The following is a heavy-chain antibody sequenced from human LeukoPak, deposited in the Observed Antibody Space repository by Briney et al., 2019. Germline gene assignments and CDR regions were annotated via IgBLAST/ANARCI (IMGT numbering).Heavy chain of an antibody. CDR3: AKEPLGYFNYYMDV. CDR2: IWYDGSNK. CDR1: GLTFSSYG. J-gene: IGHJ6*03. V-gene: IGHV3-33*06. Sequence: GRCVSVSRPASGLTFSSYGMHGLGQARGKGLEWVAVIWYDGSNKYYADSVKGRFTISRDNSKNTLYLQIHSLRAEDTAVYYCAKEPLGYFNYYMDVWGKGTTVTVSS. D-gene: IGHD2-15*01.